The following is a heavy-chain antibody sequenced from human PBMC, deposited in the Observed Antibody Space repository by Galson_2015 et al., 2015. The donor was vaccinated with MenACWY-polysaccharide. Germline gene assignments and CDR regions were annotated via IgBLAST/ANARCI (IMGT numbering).Heavy chain of an antibody. V-gene: IGHV2-5*02. CDR2: IYWDDNK. CDR3: AHTMSIQVPARK. CDR1: GFSVSDSGVG. Sequence: PALVNPTQTLTLTCTLSGFSVSDSGVGVGWIRQPPGKALEWLAVIYWDDNKNYRPSLKSRLTITKGTSRNQVVLTLTNVDPVDTATYYCAHTMSIQVPARKWGQGILVTVSS. D-gene: IGHD2-21*02. J-gene: IGHJ4*02.